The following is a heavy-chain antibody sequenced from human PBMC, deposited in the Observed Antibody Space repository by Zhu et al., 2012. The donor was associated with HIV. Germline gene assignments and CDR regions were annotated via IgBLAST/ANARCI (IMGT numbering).Heavy chain of an antibody. V-gene: IGHV4-38-2*02. CDR3: ARDTYYYGSGSDFDY. D-gene: IGHD3-10*01. J-gene: IGHJ4*02. CDR2: IYHSGST. CDR1: GYSISSGYY. Sequence: QVQLQESGPGLVKPSETLSLTCTVSGYSISSGYYWGWIRQPPGKGLEWIGSIYHSGSTYYNPSLKSRVTISVDTSKNQFSLKLSSVTAADTAVYYCARDTYYYGSGSDFDYWGQGTLGHRLL.